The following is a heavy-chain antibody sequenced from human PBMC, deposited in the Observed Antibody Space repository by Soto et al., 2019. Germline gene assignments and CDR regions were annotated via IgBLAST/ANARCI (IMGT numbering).Heavy chain of an antibody. CDR1: CGSLSTYY. D-gene: IGHD3-22*01. CDR2: IYYSGTT. J-gene: IGHJ4*02. V-gene: IGHV4-59*03. Sequence: PSETLSLTWTVSCGSLSTYYWTWIRQPPGKGLEWIGYIYYSGTTNYNASLKSRVTMSVDTSKNQFSLNLTSVTAADTAVYYCGRLDYYYDRLDYWGQGILVTVSS. CDR3: GRLDYYYDRLDY.